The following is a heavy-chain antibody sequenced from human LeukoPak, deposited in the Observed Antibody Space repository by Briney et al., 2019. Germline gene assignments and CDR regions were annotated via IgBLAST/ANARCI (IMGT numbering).Heavy chain of an antibody. CDR2: MNPNSGNT. V-gene: IGHV1-8*01. CDR1: GYTFTSYD. Sequence: GASVKVSCKASGYTFTSYDINWVRQAAGQGLEWMGWMNPNSGNTGYSQKFQGKVTMTRNTSISTAYMELSSLRSEDTAVYYCARETKAASDAFDIWGQGTMVTVSS. D-gene: IGHD6-13*01. CDR3: ARETKAASDAFDI. J-gene: IGHJ3*02.